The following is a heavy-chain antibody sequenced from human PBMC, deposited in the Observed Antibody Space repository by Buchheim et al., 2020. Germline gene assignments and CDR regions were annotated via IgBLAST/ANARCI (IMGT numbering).Heavy chain of an antibody. J-gene: IGHJ6*02. CDR1: GFTFSSYS. CDR2: ISSSSSYI. D-gene: IGHD4-11*01. Sequence: EVQLVESGGGLVKPGGSLRLSCAASGFTFSSYSMNWVRQAPGKGLEWVSSISSSSSYIYYADSVKGRFTISRDNAKNSLYLQMNSLRAEDTAVYYCARTSVTTYEWGDYYYYGMDVWGQGTT. CDR3: ARTSVTTYEWGDYYYYGMDV. V-gene: IGHV3-21*01.